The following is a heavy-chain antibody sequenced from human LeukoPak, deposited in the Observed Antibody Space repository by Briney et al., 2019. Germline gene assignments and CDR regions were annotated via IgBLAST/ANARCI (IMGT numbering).Heavy chain of an antibody. Sequence: SETLSLTCTVSGGSISSYYWSWIRQPPGKGLEWIGYIYYSGSTNYNPSLKSRVTISVDTSKNQFSLKLSTVTAADTAVYYCASPTRVHDPDAFDIWGQGTMVTVSS. J-gene: IGHJ3*02. CDR2: IYYSGST. V-gene: IGHV4-59*01. CDR3: ASPTRVHDPDAFDI. D-gene: IGHD2-15*01. CDR1: GGSISSYY.